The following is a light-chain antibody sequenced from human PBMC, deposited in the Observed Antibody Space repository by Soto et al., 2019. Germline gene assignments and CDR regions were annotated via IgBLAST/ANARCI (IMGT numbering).Light chain of an antibody. V-gene: IGKV1-5*01. Sequence: DIQMTQSPSTLSASVGDRVTITCRASQRISSWLAWYQQKPGKAPKLLIYDASSLESGVPSRFSGSGSGTEFTLTISSLQPDDFASYYCQQYNGYSRTFGQGTKVEIK. J-gene: IGKJ1*01. CDR3: QQYNGYSRT. CDR2: DAS. CDR1: QRISSW.